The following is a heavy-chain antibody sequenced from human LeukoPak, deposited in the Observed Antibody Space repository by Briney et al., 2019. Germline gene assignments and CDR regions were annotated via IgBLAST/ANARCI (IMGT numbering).Heavy chain of an antibody. Sequence: GGSLRLSCAASGFTFSSYAMNWVRQAPGRGLEWVAGISGSGGSTYYEKSVKGRVTISRDNSENTLFLQIRSLSAEDTAVYYCVKDRSGGSGTLFPTFKYWGQGSLVTVSS. V-gene: IGHV3-23*01. CDR1: GFTFSSYA. D-gene: IGHD3-10*01. J-gene: IGHJ4*02. CDR2: ISGSGGST. CDR3: VKDRSGGSGTLFPTFKY.